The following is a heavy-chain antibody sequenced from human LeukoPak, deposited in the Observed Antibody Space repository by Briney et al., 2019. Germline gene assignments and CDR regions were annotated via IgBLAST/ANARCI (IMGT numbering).Heavy chain of an antibody. CDR3: ARGNNYQDY. J-gene: IGHJ4*02. Sequence: PSETLSLTCTVSGGSISSYYWSWIRQPPGKGLEWIGYIYYSENTNYNPSLKNRVTISVDTSKNQFSLKLSSVTAADTAMYYCARGNNYQDYWGQGTLVTVSS. CDR1: GGSISSYY. D-gene: IGHD1-1*01. CDR2: IYYSENT. V-gene: IGHV4-59*01.